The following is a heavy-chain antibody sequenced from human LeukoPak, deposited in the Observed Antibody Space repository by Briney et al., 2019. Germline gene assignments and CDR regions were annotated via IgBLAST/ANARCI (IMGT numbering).Heavy chain of an antibody. D-gene: IGHD6-19*01. V-gene: IGHV3-53*01. CDR3: ARAAEWQWLVRGYYYYGMDV. CDR2: FYRGGST. J-gene: IGHJ6*02. CDR1: GFTVSSNY. Sequence: PGGSLRLSCAASGFTVSSNYMSWVRQAPGKGLEWVSVFYRGGSTYYADSVKGRFTISRDNSKNTLYLQMNSLRAEDTAVYYCARAAEWQWLVRGYYYYGMDVWGQGTTVTVSS.